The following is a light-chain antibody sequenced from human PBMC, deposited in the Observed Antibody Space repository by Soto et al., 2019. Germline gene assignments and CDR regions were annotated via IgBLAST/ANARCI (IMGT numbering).Light chain of an antibody. CDR3: SSYTDSSNYV. CDR2: QVT. CDR1: SSDLAIYNY. J-gene: IGLJ1*01. V-gene: IGLV2-14*01. Sequence: QSVLTQPASVSGSPGQWITISCTVTSSDLAIYNYVSWYQQQPGKAPKLMIYQVTNRPSGVSNRFSGSRSGNTASLTISRLRAEDEADYYCSSYTDSSNYVFGTGTKVTVL.